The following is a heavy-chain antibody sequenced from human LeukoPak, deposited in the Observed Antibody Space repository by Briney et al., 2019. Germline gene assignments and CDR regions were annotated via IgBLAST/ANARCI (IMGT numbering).Heavy chain of an antibody. D-gene: IGHD1-7*01. CDR3: VSLSGTTLDFDY. V-gene: IGHV3-11*04. CDR2: ISVSGTTM. J-gene: IGHJ4*02. Sequence: PGVSLRLSCATSGFTFTDYYMSWIRQAPGKGLEWVSYISVSGTTMYYADSVKGRFTLSRDNAKNSLYLQMNSLRAEDTAVYYCVSLSGTTLDFDYWGQGTLVTVSS. CDR1: GFTFTDYY.